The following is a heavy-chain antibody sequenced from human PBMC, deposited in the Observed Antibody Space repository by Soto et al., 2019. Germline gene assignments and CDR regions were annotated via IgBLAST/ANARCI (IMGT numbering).Heavy chain of an antibody. D-gene: IGHD2-8*01. V-gene: IGHV1-69*01. CDR3: GRYCTNTKCRGGYYLDL. CDR1: GDSFTNYA. CDR2: IILALGTP. J-gene: IGHJ5*02. Sequence: QVLLVQSGAEMKQPGSSVSVSCRASGDSFTNYAFTWVRQAPGQGPEWLGGIILALGTPHYSQRFQGRLTIPADESSSTVYMELGSLRRDDTAVYYCGRYCTNTKCRGGYYLDLWGQGTLLTVSS.